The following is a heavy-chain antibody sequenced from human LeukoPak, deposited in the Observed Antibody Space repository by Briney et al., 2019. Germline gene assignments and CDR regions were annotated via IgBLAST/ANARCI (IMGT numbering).Heavy chain of an antibody. CDR2: IYHSGST. J-gene: IGHJ4*02. CDR3: ARVFCGGGSCYWGASGRRTSGFDY. CDR1: GGSISSGGYS. D-gene: IGHD2-15*01. Sequence: PSQTLSLTCAVSGGSISSGGYSWSWIRQPPGKGLEWIGYIYHSGSTYYNPSLKSRVTISVDRSKNQFSLKLSSVTAADTAVYYCARVFCGGGSCYWGASGRRTSGFDYWGQGTLVTVSS. V-gene: IGHV4-30-2*01.